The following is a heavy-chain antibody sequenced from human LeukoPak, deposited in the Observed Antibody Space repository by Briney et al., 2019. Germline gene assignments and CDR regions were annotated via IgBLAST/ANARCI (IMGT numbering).Heavy chain of an antibody. D-gene: IGHD5-18*01. CDR3: AKDIGSYGFGAFDI. J-gene: IGHJ3*02. CDR2: ISVDGSNE. Sequence: GGSLRLSCAASGFTFSSYGMHWVRQAPGKGLEWVAVISVDGSNEYYADSVKGRFTISRDNSKSSLYLQMNSLRAEDMALYYCAKDIGSYGFGAFDIWGQGTMVTVSS. V-gene: IGHV3-30*18. CDR1: GFTFSSYG.